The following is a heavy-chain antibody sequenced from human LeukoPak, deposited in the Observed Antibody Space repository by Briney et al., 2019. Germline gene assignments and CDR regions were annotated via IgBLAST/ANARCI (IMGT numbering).Heavy chain of an antibody. D-gene: IGHD3-10*01. CDR1: GGSFSGYY. CDR2: INHSGST. V-gene: IGHV4-34*01. J-gene: IGHJ5*02. CDR3: ARVDYYGSGSYYSYWFDP. Sequence: SETLSLTCAVYGGSFSGYYWSWLRQPPGKGLEWIGEINHSGSTNYNPSLKSRVTISVDTSKNQFSLKLSSVTAADTAVYYCARVDYYGSGSYYSYWFDPWGQGTLVTVSS.